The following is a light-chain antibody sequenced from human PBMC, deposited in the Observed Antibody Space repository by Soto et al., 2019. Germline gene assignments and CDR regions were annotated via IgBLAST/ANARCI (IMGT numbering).Light chain of an antibody. CDR3: QQYSIWRT. CDR1: ESVSNN. Sequence: ERVMTQSPATLSLSPGERATLSFMASESVSNNLAWYQQKAGQAPRLLIYGASTRATGIPARFSGSGSGTEFTLTISSLQSEDFAVYYCQQYSIWRTFGQGTKVDI. V-gene: IGKV3-15*01. CDR2: GAS. J-gene: IGKJ1*01.